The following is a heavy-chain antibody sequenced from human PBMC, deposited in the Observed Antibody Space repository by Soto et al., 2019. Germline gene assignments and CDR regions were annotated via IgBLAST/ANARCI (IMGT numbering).Heavy chain of an antibody. CDR3: VRHGYPAWVYGVDV. J-gene: IGHJ6*02. CDR1: GFTFSSYW. Sequence: EVHLVESGGGLVQPGGSLRLSCAASGFTFSSYWMHWVRQAPGKGLVWVSRMNSDGSTTNYAESVKGRFTISRDNARNTLYLQMNSLRAEDTAVYYCVRHGYPAWVYGVDVWGQGTTLTVSS. V-gene: IGHV3-74*01. CDR2: MNSDGSTT. D-gene: IGHD1-1*01.